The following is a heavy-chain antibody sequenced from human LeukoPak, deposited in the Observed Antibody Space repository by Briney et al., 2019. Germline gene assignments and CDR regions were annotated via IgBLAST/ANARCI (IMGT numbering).Heavy chain of an antibody. V-gene: IGHV3-66*02. D-gene: IGHD3-16*01. J-gene: IGHJ4*02. Sequence: GGSLRLSCAASGFTVSSNYMSWVRQAPGKGLEWVSVIYSGGSTYYADSVKGRFTISRDNSKNTLYLQMNSLRAEDTAVYYCARGASMITFGGELDYWGQGTLVTVS. CDR2: IYSGGST. CDR3: ARGASMITFGGELDY. CDR1: GFTVSSNY.